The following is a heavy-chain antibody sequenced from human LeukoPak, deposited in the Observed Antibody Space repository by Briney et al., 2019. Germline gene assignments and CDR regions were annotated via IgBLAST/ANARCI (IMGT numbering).Heavy chain of an antibody. D-gene: IGHD1-26*01. J-gene: IGHJ3*02. V-gene: IGHV4-59*01. CDR2: IYYSGST. CDR1: GGSISSYY. Sequence: SETLSLTCTVSGGSISSYYWSWIRQPPGKGLEWIGYIYYSGSTNYNPSLKSRVTISVDTSKNQFSLKLSSVTAADTAVYYCARTDQDSGSYRNGAFDIWGQGTMVTVSS. CDR3: ARTDQDSGSYRNGAFDI.